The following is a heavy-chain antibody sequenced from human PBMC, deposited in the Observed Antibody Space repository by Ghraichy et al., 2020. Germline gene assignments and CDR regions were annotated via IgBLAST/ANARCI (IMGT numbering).Heavy chain of an antibody. CDR3: ARDVNWNYAHYAMDV. CDR1: GFTFSSYS. Sequence: GGSLRLSCAASGFTFSSYSMNWVRQAPGKGLEWVSSISTSSDFIYYADSVKGRFTISRDNAKNSLYLQMNSLRAEDTAVYYCARDVNWNYAHYAMDVWGQGTTVTVSS. J-gene: IGHJ6*02. V-gene: IGHV3-21*01. CDR2: ISTSSDFI. D-gene: IGHD1-7*01.